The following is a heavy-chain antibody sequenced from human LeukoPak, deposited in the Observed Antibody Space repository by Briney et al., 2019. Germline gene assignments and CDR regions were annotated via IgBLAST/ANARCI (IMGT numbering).Heavy chain of an antibody. CDR2: IYSGGST. J-gene: IGHJ4*02. V-gene: IGHV3-66*01. CDR1: GFTVSSNY. Sequence: GGSLRLSCAASGFTVSSNYMNWVRQAPGKGLEWVSVIYSGGSTYYADSVKGRFTISRDNSKNTLYLQMNSLRAEDTAVYYCARAGSSSWPFDYWGQGTLVTVSS. CDR3: ARAGSSSWPFDY. D-gene: IGHD6-13*01.